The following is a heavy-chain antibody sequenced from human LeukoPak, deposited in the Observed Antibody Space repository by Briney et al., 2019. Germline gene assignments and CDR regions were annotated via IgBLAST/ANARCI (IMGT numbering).Heavy chain of an antibody. D-gene: IGHD6-6*01. V-gene: IGHV3-11*01. J-gene: IGHJ5*02. Sequence: GGSLRLSCAASGFDFNDYYMGWGRKAPGKGLEWFSYIPSHGGNVYYADSVKGRFTTSRDNAKNSLFLQMNSLRGEDTAMYYCVREGSSSSGNWFDPWGQGTLVTVSS. CDR1: GFDFNDYY. CDR3: VREGSSSSGNWFDP. CDR2: IPSHGGNV.